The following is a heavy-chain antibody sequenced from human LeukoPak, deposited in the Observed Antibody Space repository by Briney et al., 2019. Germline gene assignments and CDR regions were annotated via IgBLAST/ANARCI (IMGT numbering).Heavy chain of an antibody. CDR2: ISSSGSTI. CDR3: ARDNGLKYYYDSRDDAFDI. J-gene: IGHJ3*02. Sequence: GGSLRLSCAASGFTFSSYEMNWVRQAPGKGLEWVSYISSSGSTIYYADSVKGRFTISRDNAKNSLYLQMNSLRAEDTAVYYGARDNGLKYYYDSRDDAFDIWGQGTMVRVSS. CDR1: GFTFSSYE. D-gene: IGHD3-22*01. V-gene: IGHV3-48*03.